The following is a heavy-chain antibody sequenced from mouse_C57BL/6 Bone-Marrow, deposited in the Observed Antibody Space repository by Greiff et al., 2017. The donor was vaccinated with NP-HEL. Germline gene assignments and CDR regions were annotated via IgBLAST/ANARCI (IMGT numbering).Heavy chain of an antibody. V-gene: IGHV7-3*01. Sequence: EVKLVESGGGLVQPGGSLSLSCAASGFTFTDYYMSWVRQPPGKALEWLAFIRNKANGYTTEYSASVKGRFTISRDNSQSILYLQMNALRAEDSATYYCSRSIYYDYADDPFYAMDYWGQGTLVTVSA. CDR2: IRNKANGYTT. D-gene: IGHD2-4*01. CDR1: GFTFTDYY. CDR3: SRSIYYDYADDPFYAMDY. J-gene: IGHJ3*01.